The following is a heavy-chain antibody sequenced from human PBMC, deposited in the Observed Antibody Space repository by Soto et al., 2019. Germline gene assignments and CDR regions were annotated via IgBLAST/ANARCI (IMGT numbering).Heavy chain of an antibody. J-gene: IGHJ6*03. D-gene: IGHD6-6*01. V-gene: IGHV4-34*01. CDR3: ARGGVLAARPGEDIYYYYYMDV. CDR1: GGSFSGYY. CDR2: INHSGST. Sequence: SETLSLTCAVYGGSFSGYYWSWIRQPPGKGLEWIGEINHSGSTNYNPSLKSRVTISVDTSKNQFSLKLSSVTAADTAVYYCARGGVLAARPGEDIYYYYYMDVWGKGTTVTVSS.